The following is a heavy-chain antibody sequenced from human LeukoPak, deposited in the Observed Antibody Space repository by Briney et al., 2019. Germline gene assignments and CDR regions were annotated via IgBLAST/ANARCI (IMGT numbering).Heavy chain of an antibody. J-gene: IGHJ5*02. Sequence: GGSLRLFCAASGFTFDDYGMSWVRQAPGKGLEWVSGINWNGGSTGYADSVKGRFTISRDNAKNSLYLQMNSLRAEDTALYHCARSLRYCSGGSCYQKDPWFDPWGQGTLVTVSS. D-gene: IGHD2-15*01. CDR1: GFTFDDYG. CDR2: INWNGGST. V-gene: IGHV3-20*01. CDR3: ARSLRYCSGGSCYQKDPWFDP.